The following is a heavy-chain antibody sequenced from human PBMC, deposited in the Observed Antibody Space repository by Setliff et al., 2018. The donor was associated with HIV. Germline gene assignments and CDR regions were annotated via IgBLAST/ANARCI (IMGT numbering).Heavy chain of an antibody. CDR1: HQRRTSYW. V-gene: IGHV5-51*01. J-gene: IGHJ6*03. D-gene: IGHD5-18*01. CDR2: IYPGDSDV. CDR3: ARHWPVDTAIPYYMDV. Sequence: PGESLKISCYLGVHQRRTSYWIGWVRQMPGKGLEWMGIIYPGDSDVRYSPSFQGQVTISADKSINTAYLQWSSLKASDTAMYYCARHWPVDTAIPYYMDVWGKGTTVTVSS.